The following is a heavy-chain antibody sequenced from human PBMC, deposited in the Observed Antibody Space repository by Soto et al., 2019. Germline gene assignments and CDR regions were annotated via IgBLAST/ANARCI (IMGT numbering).Heavy chain of an antibody. J-gene: IGHJ3*02. CDR3: AKVSKLIVAAGLEAFDI. CDR2: ISGSGGST. D-gene: IGHD5-12*01. V-gene: IGHV3-23*01. Sequence: GGSLRLSCAASGFTFSSYAMSWVRQAPGKGLEWVSAISGSGGSTYYADSVKGRFTISRDNSKNTLYLQMNSLRAEDTAVYYCAKVSKLIVAAGLEAFDIWGQGTMVTVSS. CDR1: GFTFSSYA.